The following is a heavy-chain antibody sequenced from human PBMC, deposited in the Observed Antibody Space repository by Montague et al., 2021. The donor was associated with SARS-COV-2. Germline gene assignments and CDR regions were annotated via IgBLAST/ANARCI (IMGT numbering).Heavy chain of an antibody. CDR2: MNPNSGNT. CDR3: ARAYDSSGWLDY. D-gene: IGHD3-22*01. CDR1: GYTFTSYD. J-gene: IGHJ4*02. Sequence: SVKVSCKASGYTFTSYDISWVRQATGQGLEWMGWMNPNSGNTGYAQKFQGRVTMTRNTPISTAYMELTSLRSEDTALYYCARAYDSSGWLDYWGQGTLVTVSS. V-gene: IGHV1-8*01.